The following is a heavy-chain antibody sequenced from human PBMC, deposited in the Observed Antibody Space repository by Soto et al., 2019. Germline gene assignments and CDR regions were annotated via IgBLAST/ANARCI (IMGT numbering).Heavy chain of an antibody. V-gene: IGHV4-39*01. D-gene: IGHD3-3*01. J-gene: IGHJ4*02. CDR2: IYYSGST. CDR3: ARRSITIFGVLGYFDY. CDR1: GGSISSSSYY. Sequence: PSETLSLTCTVSGGSISSSSYYWGWIRQPPGKGLEWIGSIYYSGSTYYNPSLKSRVTISVDTSKNQFSLKLSSVTAADTAVYYCARRSITIFGVLGYFDYWGQGTLVTVS.